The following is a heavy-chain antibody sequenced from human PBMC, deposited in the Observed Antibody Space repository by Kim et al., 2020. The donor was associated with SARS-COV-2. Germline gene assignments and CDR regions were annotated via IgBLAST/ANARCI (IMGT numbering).Heavy chain of an antibody. CDR3: ARDGDYYDSAGYPDYFDS. J-gene: IGHJ4*02. Sequence: VNGRVTISRDDAVNSLYLQLDSLSAEDTAVYYCARDGDYYDSAGYPDYFDSWGQGTLVTVSS. V-gene: IGHV3-48*03. D-gene: IGHD3-22*01.